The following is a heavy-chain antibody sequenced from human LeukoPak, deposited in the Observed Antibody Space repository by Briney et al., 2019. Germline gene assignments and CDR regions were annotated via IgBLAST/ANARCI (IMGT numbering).Heavy chain of an antibody. CDR2: IYYSGST. V-gene: IGHV4-59*12. J-gene: IGHJ4*01. D-gene: IGHD3-3*01. CDR3: ARPRRYDFWSGFSD. CDR1: GGSISSYY. Sequence: PSETLSLTCTVSGGSISSYYWSWIRQPPGKGLEWIGYIYYSGSTNYNPSLKSRVTISVDTSKNQFFLKVTSMTAADTAVYYCARPRRYDFWSGFSDWGHGTLVTVSS.